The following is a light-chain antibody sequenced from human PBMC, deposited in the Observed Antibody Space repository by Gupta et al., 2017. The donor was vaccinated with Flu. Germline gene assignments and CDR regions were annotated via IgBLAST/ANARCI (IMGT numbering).Light chain of an antibody. CDR3: MQALQSPLT. V-gene: IGKV2-28*01. Sequence: VTPGEPASISCRSSQSLLHSDAYNYLDWYLQKPGQSPQLLIYLGSTRASGVPDRFSGSGSGTDFTLKINRVEAEDVGVYYCMQALQSPLTFGGGTKVEI. CDR1: QSLLHSDAYNY. CDR2: LGS. J-gene: IGKJ4*01.